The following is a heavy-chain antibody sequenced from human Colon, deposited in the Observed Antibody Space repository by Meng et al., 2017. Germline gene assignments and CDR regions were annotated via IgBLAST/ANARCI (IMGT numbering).Heavy chain of an antibody. CDR2: INMYTGDP. J-gene: IGHJ4*02. Sequence: QVQLVQSGSGLKKPGASVKVSCKASGYSFRTYAINWVRQAPGQGLQWMGWINMYTGDPSYVEGFAGRFVFSLDISVSTAYLQISSLKAEDTAVYFCVRHNGDSDFDYWGQGTLVTVSS. V-gene: IGHV7-4-1*02. D-gene: IGHD2-21*02. CDR3: VRHNGDSDFDY. CDR1: GYSFRTYA.